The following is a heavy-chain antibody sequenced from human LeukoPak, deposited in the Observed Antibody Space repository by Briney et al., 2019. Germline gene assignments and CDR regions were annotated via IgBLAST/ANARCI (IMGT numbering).Heavy chain of an antibody. D-gene: IGHD1-26*01. V-gene: IGHV4-38-2*02. Sequence: PSETLSLTCNVSGYSISSGYYWGWIRQPPGKGLEYIGSIYHSGSIYHSGSTYYNPSLKSRVTISVDTSKNQFSLKLSSVTAADTAVYYCARGSGSYNYWGQGTLVTVSS. CDR1: GYSISSGYY. CDR3: ARGSGSYNY. CDR2: IYHSGST. J-gene: IGHJ4*02.